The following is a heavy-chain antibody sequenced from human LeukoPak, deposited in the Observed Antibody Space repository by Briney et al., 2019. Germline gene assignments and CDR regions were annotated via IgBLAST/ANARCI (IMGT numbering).Heavy chain of an antibody. V-gene: IGHV4-59*08. D-gene: IGHD6-13*01. CDR3: ARLNRPAAGTGWFDP. J-gene: IGHJ5*02. CDR1: RGSFSNYY. Sequence: SETLSHTRTGTRGSFSNYYWRWIRQPPWKGLEGMGDIFYSGNANYNPSLKSRVTMSVDTSKTQFSLKLSSVTAADTAVYYCARLNRPAAGTGWFDPWGQGTLVTVSS. CDR2: IFYSGNA.